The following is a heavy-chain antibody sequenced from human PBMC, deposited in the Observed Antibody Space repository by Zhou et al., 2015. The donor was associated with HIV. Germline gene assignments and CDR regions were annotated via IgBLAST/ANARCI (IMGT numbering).Heavy chain of an antibody. CDR1: GFTFDDYA. CDR3: AKAQLGYSSSLPGDY. V-gene: IGHV3-9*01. D-gene: IGHD6-6*01. CDR2: VSWNSGTK. Sequence: EVYLVESGGALVQPGRSLRLSCAVSGFTFDDYAMHWVRQPPGKGLEWVSSVSWNSGTKGYADSVKGRFTISRDNAKTSLYLQMNSLRADDTALYYCAKAQLGYSSSLPGDYWGQGTLVTVSS. J-gene: IGHJ4*02.